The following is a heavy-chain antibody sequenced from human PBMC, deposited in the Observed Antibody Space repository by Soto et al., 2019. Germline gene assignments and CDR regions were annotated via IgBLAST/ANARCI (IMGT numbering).Heavy chain of an antibody. Sequence: SETLSLTCTVSGGSISSYYWSWIRQPPGRGLEWIGYIYYSGSTNYNPSLKSRVTISVDTSKNQFSLKLSSVTAADTAVYYCAYSSSHYYYYGMDVWGQGTTVTVSS. J-gene: IGHJ6*02. CDR2: IYYSGST. V-gene: IGHV4-59*01. CDR3: AYSSSHYYYYGMDV. D-gene: IGHD6-6*01. CDR1: GGSISSYY.